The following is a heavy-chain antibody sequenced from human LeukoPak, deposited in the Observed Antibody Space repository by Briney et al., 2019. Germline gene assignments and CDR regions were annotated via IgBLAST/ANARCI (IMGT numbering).Heavy chain of an antibody. CDR3: ARPLWFGELLSAFDI. V-gene: IGHV4-39*07. D-gene: IGHD3-10*01. Sequence: SETLSLTCTVSGGSISSSSYYWGWIRQPPGKGLEWIGSIYYSGSTYYNPSLKSRVTISVDTSKNQFSLKLSSVTAADTAVYYCARPLWFGELLSAFDIWGQGTMVTVSS. CDR2: IYYSGST. J-gene: IGHJ3*02. CDR1: GGSISSSSYY.